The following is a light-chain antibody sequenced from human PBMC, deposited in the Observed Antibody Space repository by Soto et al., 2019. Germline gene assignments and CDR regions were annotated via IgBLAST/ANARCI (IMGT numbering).Light chain of an antibody. CDR1: QSVTNS. J-gene: IGKJ4*01. CDR2: DAS. Sequence: EIVLTQSPVTLSLSPGERATLSCRASQSVTNSLAWYQQKPGQAPRLLVYDASNRATGIPTRFSGSGSGTDFTLTISNLEPEDFAVYYCQQYNNWPLTFGGGTKVDIK. V-gene: IGKV3-11*01. CDR3: QQYNNWPLT.